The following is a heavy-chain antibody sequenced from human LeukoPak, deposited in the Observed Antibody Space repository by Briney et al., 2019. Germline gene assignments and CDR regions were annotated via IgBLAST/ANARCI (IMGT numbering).Heavy chain of an antibody. CDR1: GFTISSFT. CDR2: MTSSSSTI. J-gene: IGHJ4*02. CDR3: ARDRNSGFDY. Sequence: GGSLRLSCGASGFTISSFTMNWVRQAPGKGLEWVSYMTSSSSTIYYADSVKGRFTISRDNAKNSLYLQMNSLRVEDTAVYFCARDRNSGFDYWGQGTLVTVSS. V-gene: IGHV3-48*04. D-gene: IGHD1-26*01.